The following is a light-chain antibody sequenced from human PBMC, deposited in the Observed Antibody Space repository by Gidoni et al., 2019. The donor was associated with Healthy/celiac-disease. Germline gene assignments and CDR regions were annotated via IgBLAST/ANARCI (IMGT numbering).Light chain of an antibody. Sequence: EIVLTQSQATLSLSPGERATLSCGASQRFSSIYLAWYQQKPGLAPRLLIYDASSRAAGITDRFSGSGSGTDFTLTISRREPEDFAVYYCQQYGSSPPITFGQGTRLEIK. J-gene: IGKJ5*01. V-gene: IGKV3D-20*01. CDR3: QQYGSSPPIT. CDR2: DAS. CDR1: QRFSSIY.